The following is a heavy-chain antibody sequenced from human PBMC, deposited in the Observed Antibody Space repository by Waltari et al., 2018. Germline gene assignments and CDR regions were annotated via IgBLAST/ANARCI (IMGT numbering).Heavy chain of an antibody. D-gene: IGHD4-17*01. Sequence: QLQLQESGPGLVKPSETLSLTCTVSGGSISSSSYYWGWIRQPPGKGLAWIGSIYYSGSTYYNPSLRSRVTISVDTSKTQFSLKLSSVTAADTAVYYCARLVDYGDYGGVGAFDIWGQGTMVTVSS. V-gene: IGHV4-39*01. CDR3: ARLVDYGDYGGVGAFDI. CDR2: IYYSGST. CDR1: GGSISSSSYY. J-gene: IGHJ3*02.